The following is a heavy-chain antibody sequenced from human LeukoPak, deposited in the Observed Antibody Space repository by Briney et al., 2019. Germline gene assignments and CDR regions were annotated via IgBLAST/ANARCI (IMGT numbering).Heavy chain of an antibody. J-gene: IGHJ4*02. CDR1: GYTFTSYY. CDR2: INPSGGIT. V-gene: IGHV1-46*04. Sequence: ASVKVSCKASGYTFTSYYMHWVRQAPGQGLEWMGIINPSGGITGYAQKLQGRVTISVDTSKNQFSLKLSSVTAADTAVYYCARGTTMVRVFDYWGQGTLVTVSS. D-gene: IGHD3-10*01. CDR3: ARGTTMVRVFDY.